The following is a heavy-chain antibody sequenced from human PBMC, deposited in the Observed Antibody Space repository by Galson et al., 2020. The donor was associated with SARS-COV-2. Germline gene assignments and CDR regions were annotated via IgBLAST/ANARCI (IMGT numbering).Heavy chain of an antibody. J-gene: IGHJ6*02. V-gene: IGHV1-2*02. CDR2: INPNSGGT. CDR3: ARDRGGSYQYYYYGMDV. Sequence: ASVKVSCKASGYTFTGYYMHWVRQAPGQGLEWMGWINPNSGGTNYAQKFQGRVTMTRDTSISTAYMELSRLRSDDTAVYYCARDRGGSYQYYYYGMDVWGQGTTVTVSS. CDR1: GYTFTGYY. D-gene: IGHD1-26*01.